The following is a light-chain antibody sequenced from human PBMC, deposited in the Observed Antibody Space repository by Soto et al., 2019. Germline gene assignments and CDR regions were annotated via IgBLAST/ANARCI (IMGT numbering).Light chain of an antibody. V-gene: IGKV3-20*01. CDR3: HQYGLSPMVT. Sequence: EIVMTQSPATLSVSPGERATLSCRASQSVSSSYLAWYQQKPGQAPRLLMYGASRRATGIPDRFSGSGSGTDFTLTISRLEPEDFALYYCHQYGLSPMVTFGPGTKVDIK. J-gene: IGKJ3*01. CDR2: GAS. CDR1: QSVSSSY.